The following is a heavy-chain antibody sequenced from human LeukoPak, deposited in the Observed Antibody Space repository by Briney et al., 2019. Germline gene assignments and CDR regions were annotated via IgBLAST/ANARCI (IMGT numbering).Heavy chain of an antibody. V-gene: IGHV3-30*13. CDR1: GFSFKDYN. Sequence: GGSLRLSCAASGFSFKDYNMHWVRQAPGKGLEWVAVIPYDGSNKYYADSVKGRFTISRENSKNRLYLQMNSLRAEDTAVYYCARAEGYGGELDSWGQGTLVTVPS. CDR2: IPYDGSNK. CDR3: ARAEGYGGELDS. D-gene: IGHD4-23*01. J-gene: IGHJ4*02.